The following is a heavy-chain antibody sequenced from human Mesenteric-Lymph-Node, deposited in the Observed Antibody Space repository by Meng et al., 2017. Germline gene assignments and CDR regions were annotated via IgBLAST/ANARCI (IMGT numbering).Heavy chain of an antibody. V-gene: IGHV3-74*01. D-gene: IGHD3-16*02. CDR1: GFTFSTYW. J-gene: IGHJ4*02. CDR2: MKYDGSVT. Sequence: GESLKISCAASGFTFSTYWMHWVRQAPGKVLVWVSRMKYDGSVTTYADSVMGRFTISRDNAKNTLYLQMNSLRAEDTAVYYCATAGSYRFDQWGQGTLVTVSS. CDR3: ATAGSYRFDQ.